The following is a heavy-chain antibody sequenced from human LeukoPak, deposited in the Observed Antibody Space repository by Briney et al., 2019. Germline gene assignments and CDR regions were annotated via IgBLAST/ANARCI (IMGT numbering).Heavy chain of an antibody. D-gene: IGHD6-19*01. V-gene: IGHV3-48*04. CDR1: GFTFSTYS. CDR3: AKSDTSGWYSASGS. J-gene: IGHJ5*02. CDR2: ISGSRSTT. Sequence: GGSLRLSCAASGFTFSTYSMSWVRQAPGKGLEWLSYISGSRSTTHYADSVKGRFTISRDNARNSLYLQMSSLRAEDTAVYYCAKSDTSGWYSASGSWGQGTLVTVSS.